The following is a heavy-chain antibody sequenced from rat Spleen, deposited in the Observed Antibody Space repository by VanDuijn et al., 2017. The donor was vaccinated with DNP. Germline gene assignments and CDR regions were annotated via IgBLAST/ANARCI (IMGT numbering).Heavy chain of an antibody. CDR2: INYSGST. J-gene: IGHJ2*01. Sequence: EVQLQESGPGLVKPSQSLSLTCSVTAYSITTNYWGWIRKFPGNKMEWVGHINYSGSTSYNPSLKGRISITSDTSKNQFFLQVNSVTTEDMATYYCVRWDYGMYGFDYWGQGVMVTVSS. D-gene: IGHD1-11*01. CDR1: AYSITTNY. CDR3: VRWDYGMYGFDY. V-gene: IGHV3-1*01.